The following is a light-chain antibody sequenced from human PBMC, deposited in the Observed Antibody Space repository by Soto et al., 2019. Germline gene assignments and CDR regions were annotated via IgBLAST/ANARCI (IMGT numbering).Light chain of an antibody. CDR2: DAS. J-gene: IGKJ5*01. CDR3: QQYDNLSPIN. V-gene: IGKV1-33*01. Sequence: DIQMTQSPSSLSASVGDRVTITCQASQDISNYLNWYQQKPGKAPKLLIYDASNLETGVPSRFSGSGSGTDFTFTISSLQPEDIATYYWQQYDNLSPINFGQGTRLEIK. CDR1: QDISNY.